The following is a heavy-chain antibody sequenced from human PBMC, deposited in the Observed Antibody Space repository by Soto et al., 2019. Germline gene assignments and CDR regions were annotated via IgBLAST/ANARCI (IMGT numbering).Heavy chain of an antibody. V-gene: IGHV3-7*01. Sequence: PGGSLRLSCAASGFTFSSYWMSWVRQAPGKGLEWVANIKQDGSEKYYVESVKGRFTISRDNAKNSLYLQMNSLRAEDTAVYYCARVVVVIPPGYYYAMDVWGQGTTVTVSS. J-gene: IGHJ6*02. CDR2: IKQDGSEK. CDR3: ARVVVVIPPGYYYAMDV. CDR1: GFTFSSYW. D-gene: IGHD3-22*01.